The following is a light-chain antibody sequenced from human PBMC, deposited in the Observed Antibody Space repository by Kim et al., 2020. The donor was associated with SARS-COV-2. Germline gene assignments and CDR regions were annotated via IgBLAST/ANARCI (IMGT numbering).Light chain of an antibody. CDR3: NSLDSSGNHLV. Sequence: SSELTQDPAVSVALGQTVRITCQGDSLRSYYASWYQQKPGQAPVLVIYGKNNRPSGIPDRFSCSSSGNTASLTITGAQAEDEADYYCNSLDSSGNHLVFC. CDR1: SLRSYY. V-gene: IGLV3-19*01. CDR2: GKN. J-gene: IGLJ3*02.